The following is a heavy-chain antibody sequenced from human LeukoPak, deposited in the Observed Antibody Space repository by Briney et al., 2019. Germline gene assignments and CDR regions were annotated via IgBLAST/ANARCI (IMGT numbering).Heavy chain of an antibody. V-gene: IGHV3-30*02. Sequence: GGSLRLSCAASGINFRSSGMHWVRQAPGKGLEWVTFIQNDGSDKYYAASVKGRFTISRDNSKNTVYLHMASLRADDTALYHCAREVGRAVPGRFDQWGQGTLVTVSS. CDR2: IQNDGSDK. CDR3: AREVGRAVPGRFDQ. CDR1: GINFRSSG. D-gene: IGHD6-13*01. J-gene: IGHJ4*02.